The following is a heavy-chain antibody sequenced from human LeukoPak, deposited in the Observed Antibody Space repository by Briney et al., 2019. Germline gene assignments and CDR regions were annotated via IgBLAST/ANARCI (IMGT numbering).Heavy chain of an antibody. J-gene: IGHJ3*02. D-gene: IGHD6-13*01. CDR1: GFTFSSYS. Sequence: GGSLRLSCAASGFTFSSYSMNWVRQAPGKGLEWVSSISSSSSYIYYADSVKGRFTISRDNAKNSLYLQMNSLRAEDTAVYYCARAETHGAAWATTDAFDIWGQGTMVTVSS. CDR2: ISSSSSYI. V-gene: IGHV3-21*01. CDR3: ARAETHGAAWATTDAFDI.